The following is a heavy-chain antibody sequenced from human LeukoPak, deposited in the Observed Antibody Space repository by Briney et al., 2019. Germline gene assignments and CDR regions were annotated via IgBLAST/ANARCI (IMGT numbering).Heavy chain of an antibody. D-gene: IGHD1-26*01. CDR3: SSRCYRGSYVDY. Sequence: SETLSLTCAVYGGSFSGYYWSWIGQPPGKGLEWIGEVNHSRSTNYNPSLESVVTISVDTSKNQFALKLSLGTAADAVVYFCSSRCYRGSYVDYWGQGTLVTVSS. CDR2: VNHSRST. V-gene: IGHV4-34*01. J-gene: IGHJ4*02. CDR1: GGSFSGYY.